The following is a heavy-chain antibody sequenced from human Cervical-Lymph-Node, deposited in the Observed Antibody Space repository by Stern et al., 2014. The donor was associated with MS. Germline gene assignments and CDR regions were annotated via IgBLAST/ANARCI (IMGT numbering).Heavy chain of an antibody. D-gene: IGHD2-15*01. CDR2: IYPGDFDT. V-gene: IGHV5-51*03. J-gene: IGHJ4*02. CDR1: GYTFTTNW. CDR3: ARGIMVPAD. Sequence: VQLGQSGAEVKKPGESLKISCKGSGYTFTTNWIGWVRQLPGNGLEWVGIIYPGDFDTRYSPSFQGLVTISVDKSLNTVFLQWSSLRASDTAMYYCARGIMVPADWGQGTLVTVSS.